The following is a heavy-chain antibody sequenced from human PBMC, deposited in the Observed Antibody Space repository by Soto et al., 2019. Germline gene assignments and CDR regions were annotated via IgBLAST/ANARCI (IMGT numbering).Heavy chain of an antibody. CDR1: GFTFRSYG. V-gene: IGHV3-30*18. D-gene: IGHD3-10*01. J-gene: IGHJ4*02. CDR3: AKPVRGVIGFDY. CDR2: ISYDGSNK. Sequence: GGSLRLSCAASGFTFRSYGMHWVRQAPGKGLEWVAVISYDGSNKYYADSVKGRFTISRDNSKNTLYLQMNSLRAEDTAVYYCAKPVRGVIGFDYWGQGTLVTAPQ.